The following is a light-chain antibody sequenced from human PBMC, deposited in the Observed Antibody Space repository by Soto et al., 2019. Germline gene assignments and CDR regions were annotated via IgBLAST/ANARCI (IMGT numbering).Light chain of an antibody. CDR1: QSVSSN. CDR2: GAS. J-gene: IGKJ4*01. CDR3: QQYNNWPPVT. Sequence: EIVMTQSPATLSVSPGERATLSCRASQSVSSNLAWYQQRPGQAPRLLIYGASTRATGIPARFSGSGSETEVTLTINSLQSEDFAIYYCQQYNNWPPVTFGGGTKVEIK. V-gene: IGKV3-15*01.